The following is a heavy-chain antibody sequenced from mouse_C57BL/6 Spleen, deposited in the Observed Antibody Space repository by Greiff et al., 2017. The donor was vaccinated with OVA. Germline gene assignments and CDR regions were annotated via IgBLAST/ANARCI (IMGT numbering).Heavy chain of an antibody. D-gene: IGHD1-1*01. Sequence: VQLQESGPGLVQPSQSLSITCTVSGFSLTSYGVHWVRQSPGKGLEWLGVIWSGGSTDYNAAFISRLSISKDNSKSQVFFKMNSLQADDTAIYYCARPLGYGSSYYYAMDYWGQGTSVTVSS. J-gene: IGHJ4*01. CDR1: GFSLTSYG. CDR2: IWSGGST. V-gene: IGHV2-2*01. CDR3: ARPLGYGSSYYYAMDY.